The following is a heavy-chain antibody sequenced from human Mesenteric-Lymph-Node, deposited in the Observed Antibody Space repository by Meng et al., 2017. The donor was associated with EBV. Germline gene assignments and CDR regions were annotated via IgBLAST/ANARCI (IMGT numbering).Heavy chain of an antibody. V-gene: IGHV3-21*01. CDR1: GLTCSDFS. CDR2: ISDSSSNI. D-gene: IGHD2-15*01. Sequence: EVLLVESAGXXVXPGXFLXLSCAASGLTCSDFSMNWVRHAPGKGLEWVSYISDSSSNINYADSVKGRFTISRDNAKNSLYLQMNSLRPEDTAIYYCARDLYVVVAAAGHNLFDPWGQGTLVTVSS. J-gene: IGHJ5*02. CDR3: ARDLYVVVAAAGHNLFDP.